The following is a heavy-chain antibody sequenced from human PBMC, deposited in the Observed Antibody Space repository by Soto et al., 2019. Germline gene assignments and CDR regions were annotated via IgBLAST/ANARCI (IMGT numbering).Heavy chain of an antibody. CDR3: AREWPLWLPRYYYYGMDV. CDR1: GFTFSSYG. CDR2: IWYDGSNK. Sequence: HPGGSLRLSCAASGFTFSSYGMHWVRQAPGKGLEWVAVIWYDGSNKYYADSVKGRFTISRDNAKNTLYLQMNSLRAEDTAVYYWAREWPLWLPRYYYYGMDVWGQGTTVTVSS. J-gene: IGHJ6*02. D-gene: IGHD5-18*01. V-gene: IGHV3-33*01.